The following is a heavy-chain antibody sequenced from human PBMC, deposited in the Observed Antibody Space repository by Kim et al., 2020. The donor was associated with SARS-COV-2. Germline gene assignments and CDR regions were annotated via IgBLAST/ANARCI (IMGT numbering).Heavy chain of an antibody. CDR3: ARGRPLWFGEPSNAFDI. Sequence: SETLSLTCAVYGGSFSGYYWSWIRQPPGKGLEWIGEINHSGSTNYNPSLKSRVTISVDTSKNQFSLKLSSVTAADTAVYYCARGRPLWFGEPSNAFDIWGQGTMVTVSS. D-gene: IGHD3-10*01. V-gene: IGHV4-34*01. CDR2: INHSGST. CDR1: GGSFSGYY. J-gene: IGHJ3*02.